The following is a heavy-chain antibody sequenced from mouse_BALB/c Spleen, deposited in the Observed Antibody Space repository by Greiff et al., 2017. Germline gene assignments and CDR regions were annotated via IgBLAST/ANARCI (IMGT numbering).Heavy chain of an antibody. CDR2: IYPGDGDT. J-gene: IGHJ3*01. D-gene: IGHD2-14*01. CDR1: GYTFTSYW. Sequence: QVQLKESGAELARPGASVKLSCKASGYTFTSYWMQWVNQRPGQGLEWIGAIYPGDGDTRYTQKFKGKATLTADKSSSTAYMQLSSLASEDTAVYYCASRHYRYDRAWFADGGQGTLVTGSA. CDR3: ASRHYRYDRAWFAD. V-gene: IGHV1-87*01.